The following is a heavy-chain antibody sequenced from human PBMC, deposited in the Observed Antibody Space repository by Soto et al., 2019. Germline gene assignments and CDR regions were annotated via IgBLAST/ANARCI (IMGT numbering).Heavy chain of an antibody. CDR2: IGTGGST. Sequence: GGSLRLSCAASAFTFSNYAMSWVRQPPGKGLEWVSAIGTGGSTYCADSVKGRFTISRDNSKNSLYLQMNSLRTEDTALYYCAKGLVGAATAPHNWGQGTLVTVSS. CDR3: AKGLVGAATAPHN. V-gene: IGHV3-43*01. D-gene: IGHD1-26*01. CDR1: AFTFSNYA. J-gene: IGHJ4*02.